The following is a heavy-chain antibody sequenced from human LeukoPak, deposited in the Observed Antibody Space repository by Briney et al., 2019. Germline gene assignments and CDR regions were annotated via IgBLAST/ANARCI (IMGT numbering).Heavy chain of an antibody. CDR2: IRSKANSYAT. CDR3: TTHLPYCGGDCQSYYYYYYYMDV. D-gene: IGHD2-21*02. Sequence: GGSLRLSCAASGFTFSGSAMHWVRQASGKGLEWVGRIRSKANSYATAYAASVKGRFTISRDDSKNTAYLQMNSLKTEDTAVYYCTTHLPYCGGDCQSYYYYYYYMDVWGKGTTVTVSS. J-gene: IGHJ6*03. V-gene: IGHV3-73*01. CDR1: GFTFSGSA.